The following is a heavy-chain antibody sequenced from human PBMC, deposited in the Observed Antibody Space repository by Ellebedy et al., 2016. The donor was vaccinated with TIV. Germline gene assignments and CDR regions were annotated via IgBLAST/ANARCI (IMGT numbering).Heavy chain of an antibody. D-gene: IGHD4-17*01. V-gene: IGHV3-7*01. CDR1: GFSFRSYW. Sequence: PGGSLRLSCTASGFSFRSYWMTWVRQAPEKGLEWVANIRQEGDEKYYVDSVKGRFTVSRDNAQNSLYLQMNSLRVEDTAVYFCARRASYGDYAVQVNNYIDPWGQGTLVTVSS. CDR2: IRQEGDEK. J-gene: IGHJ5*02. CDR3: ARRASYGDYAVQVNNYIDP.